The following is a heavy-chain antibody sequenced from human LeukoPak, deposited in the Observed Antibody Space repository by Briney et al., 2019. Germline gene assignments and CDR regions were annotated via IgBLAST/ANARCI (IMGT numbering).Heavy chain of an antibody. D-gene: IGHD2-21*02. V-gene: IGHV4-59*08. CDR1: GGSISSYY. Sequence: SETLSLTCTVSGGSISSYYWSWIRQPPGKGLEWIGYIYYSGSTNYNPSLKSRVTISVDTSKNQFSLKLSSVTAADTAVYYCASLDCGGDCGYWGQGTLVTVSS. CDR2: IYYSGST. CDR3: ASLDCGGDCGY. J-gene: IGHJ4*02.